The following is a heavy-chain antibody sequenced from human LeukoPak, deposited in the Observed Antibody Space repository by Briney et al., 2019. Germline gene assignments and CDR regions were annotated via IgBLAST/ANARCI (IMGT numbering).Heavy chain of an antibody. CDR3: AREGSGYPVDAFDI. CDR1: GDSISSGGYY. J-gene: IGHJ3*02. V-gene: IGHV4-31*03. CDR2: IYYSGST. D-gene: IGHD3-22*01. Sequence: ASETLSLTCTVSGDSISSGGYYWSWIRQHPGKGLVWIGYIYYSGSTYYNPSLKSRVTISVDTSKNQFSLKLSSVTAADTAVYYCAREGSGYPVDAFDIWGQGTMVTVSS.